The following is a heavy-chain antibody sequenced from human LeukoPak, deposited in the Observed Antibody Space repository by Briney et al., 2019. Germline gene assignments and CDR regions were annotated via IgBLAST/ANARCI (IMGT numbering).Heavy chain of an antibody. J-gene: IGHJ4*02. CDR1: GGSISSSSYY. D-gene: IGHD1-7*01. V-gene: IGHV4-39*01. Sequence: SETLSLTCTVSGGSISSSSYYWGWIRQPPGKGLEWIGSIYYSGSTYYNPSLKSRVTISVDTSKNQFSLKLSSVTAADTAVYYCARGSITGTTIDYWGQGTLVTVSS. CDR3: ARGSITGTTIDY. CDR2: IYYSGST.